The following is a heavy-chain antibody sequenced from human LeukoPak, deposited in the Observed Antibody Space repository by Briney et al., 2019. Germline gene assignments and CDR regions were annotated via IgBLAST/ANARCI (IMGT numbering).Heavy chain of an antibody. Sequence: PGGSPRLSCAASGFTFSSYSMNWVRQAPGKGLEWVSSISSSSSYIYYADSVKGRFTISRDNAKNSLYLQMNSLRAEDTAVYYCARDGESDAFDIWGQGTMVTVSS. CDR2: ISSSSSYI. CDR3: ARDGESDAFDI. D-gene: IGHD3-10*01. V-gene: IGHV3-21*01. CDR1: GFTFSSYS. J-gene: IGHJ3*02.